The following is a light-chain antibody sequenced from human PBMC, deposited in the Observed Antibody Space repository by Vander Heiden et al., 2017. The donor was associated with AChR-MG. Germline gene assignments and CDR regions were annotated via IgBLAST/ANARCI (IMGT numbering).Light chain of an antibody. J-gene: IGKJ1*01. CDR3: QQDNSYSWT. CDR2: KAS. CDR1: QSISSW. V-gene: IGKV1-5*03. Sequence: PSPSPLSSSVVDLVTITCRASQSISSWLAWYQQKPGKAPKLLIYKASSLESGVPSRFSGSGSGTEFTLTISSLQPDDFATYYCQQDNSYSWTFGQGTKVEIK.